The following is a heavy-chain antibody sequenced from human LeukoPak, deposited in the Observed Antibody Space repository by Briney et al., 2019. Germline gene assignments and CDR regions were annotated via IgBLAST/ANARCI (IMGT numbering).Heavy chain of an antibody. CDR1: GGTFSSYA. Sequence: SVKVSCKASGGTFSSYAISWVRQAPGQGLEWMGRIIPIFGTANYAQNFQDRVTITADKSTSTAHMELSSLRSEDTAVYYCARTDSGSFSFDYWGQGTLVTVSS. CDR3: ARTDSGSFSFDY. J-gene: IGHJ4*02. CDR2: IIPIFGTA. D-gene: IGHD1-26*01. V-gene: IGHV1-69*06.